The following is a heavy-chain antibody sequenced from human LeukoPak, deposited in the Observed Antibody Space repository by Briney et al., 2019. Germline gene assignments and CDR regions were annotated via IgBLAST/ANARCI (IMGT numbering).Heavy chain of an antibody. J-gene: IGHJ4*02. CDR2: INYSGSI. V-gene: IGHV4-38-2*01. D-gene: IGHD3-16*01. CDR1: RYSISSDYY. CDR3: ARGSPYEV. Sequence: PSETLSLTCAVSRYSISSDYYWGWIRQAPGKGLQYIGSINYSGSIYYNPSLKSRVTISIDTSKNHFSLKLSSVTAADTAVYYCARGSPYEVWGQGTLVTVSS.